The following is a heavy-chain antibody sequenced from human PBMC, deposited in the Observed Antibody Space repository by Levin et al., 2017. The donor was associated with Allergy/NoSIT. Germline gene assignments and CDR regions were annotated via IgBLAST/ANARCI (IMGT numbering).Heavy chain of an antibody. CDR2: LNSDGSRA. J-gene: IGHJ6*02. Sequence: PGGSLRLSCAASGFTFNGYWMHWVRQAPGKGLMWVSRLNSDGSRAAYADSVKGRFTISRDNAKNTPFLHMSSLRAEDTAVYYCAKDRGDVAVVGTASKHYYHGMDVWGQGTTVTVSS. CDR3: AKDRGDVAVVGTASKHYYHGMDV. D-gene: IGHD3-3*01. CDR1: GFTFNGYW. V-gene: IGHV3-74*01.